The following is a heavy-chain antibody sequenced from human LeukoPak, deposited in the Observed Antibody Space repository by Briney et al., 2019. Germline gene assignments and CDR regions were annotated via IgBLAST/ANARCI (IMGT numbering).Heavy chain of an antibody. CDR2: IIPIFGTA. CDR1: GGTFSSYA. V-gene: IGHV1-69*05. J-gene: IGHJ3*02. Sequence: SVKVSCKASGGTFSSYAISWVRQAPGQGLEWMGRIIPIFGTANYAQKFQGRVTITTDESTSTAYMELSSLRSEDTAVYYCASTVAGTFDAFDIWGQGTMVTVSS. CDR3: ASTVAGTFDAFDI. D-gene: IGHD6-19*01.